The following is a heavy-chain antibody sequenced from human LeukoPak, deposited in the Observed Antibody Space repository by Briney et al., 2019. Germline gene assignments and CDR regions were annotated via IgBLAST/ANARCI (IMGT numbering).Heavy chain of an antibody. D-gene: IGHD3-22*01. V-gene: IGHV3-21*01. CDR1: GFTFSSYS. Sequence: GGSLRLSCAASGFTFSSYSMNWIRQAPGKGLEWVSSFGTRSTSIYHAGSVKGRFAISRDNAKNSLYLQMNSLRAEDTALYYCAREVSEGFDFWGQGTLVTVSS. CDR3: AREVSEGFDF. J-gene: IGHJ4*02. CDR2: FGTRSTSI.